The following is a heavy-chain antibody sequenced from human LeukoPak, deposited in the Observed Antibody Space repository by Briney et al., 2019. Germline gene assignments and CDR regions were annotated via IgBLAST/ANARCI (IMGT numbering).Heavy chain of an antibody. D-gene: IGHD3-10*01. CDR3: ARDPHYYSSGSYYYDY. Sequence: PVGSLRLSCAAPGFTFSSCGMHWVRQAPGKGLEWVAFIWYDGSNKYYADSVKGRVTVSRDNSKNTVYLQMNSLRAEDTAVYYCARDPHYYSSGSYYYDYWGQGTLVTVSS. CDR2: IWYDGSNK. V-gene: IGHV3-33*01. CDR1: GFTFSSCG. J-gene: IGHJ4*02.